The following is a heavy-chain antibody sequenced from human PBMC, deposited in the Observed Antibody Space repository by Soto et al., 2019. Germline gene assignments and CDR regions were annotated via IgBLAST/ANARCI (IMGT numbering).Heavy chain of an antibody. CDR3: ARRYGVNLDY. CDR1: GGSISSYY. Sequence: VQLQESGPGLVKPSETLSLTCTVSGGSISSYYWSWIRHPPGKGLVLIGYIYYSGSTNYTPSIKSRVTISVDTSKNQFSLKLSSVTAADTAVYYCARRYGVNLDYWGQGTLVTVSS. J-gene: IGHJ4*02. CDR2: IYYSGST. D-gene: IGHD2-8*01. V-gene: IGHV4-59*08.